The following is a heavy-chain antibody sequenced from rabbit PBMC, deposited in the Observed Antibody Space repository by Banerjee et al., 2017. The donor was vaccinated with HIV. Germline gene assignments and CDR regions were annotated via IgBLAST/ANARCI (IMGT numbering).Heavy chain of an antibody. CDR3: ARGWGYGGNGYYTWAFDP. V-gene: IGHV1S45*01. CDR1: GFSFSSSYY. D-gene: IGHD8-1*01. CDR2: IWSGDST. Sequence: QEQLEESGGDLVKPEGSLTLTCTASGFSFSSSYYMCWVRQSPGKGLEWIGFIWSGDSTDYASWAKGRFTISKTSSTTVTLQMTRLTAADTATYFCARGWGYGGNGYYTWAFDPWGQGTLVTVS. J-gene: IGHJ2*01.